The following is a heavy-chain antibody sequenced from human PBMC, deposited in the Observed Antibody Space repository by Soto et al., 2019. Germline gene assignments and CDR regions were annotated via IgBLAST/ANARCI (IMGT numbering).Heavy chain of an antibody. J-gene: IGHJ6*02. Sequence: ASVTVSRTHSGYTFTSYGISCVRQATGQGLEWMGWISAYNGNTNYAQKLQGRVTMTTDTSTSTAYMELRSLRSDDTAVYYCARVYSSSWYYYYGMDVWGQGTTVTVSS. D-gene: IGHD6-13*01. CDR1: GYTFTSYG. CDR3: ARVYSSSWYYYYGMDV. CDR2: ISAYNGNT. V-gene: IGHV1-18*01.